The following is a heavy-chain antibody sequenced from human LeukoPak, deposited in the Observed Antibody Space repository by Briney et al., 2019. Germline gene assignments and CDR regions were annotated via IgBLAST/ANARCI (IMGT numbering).Heavy chain of an antibody. J-gene: IGHJ5*02. D-gene: IGHD1-26*01. Sequence: PGGSLRLSCAASGFTFSSYAMSWVRQAPGKGLEWVSAISGSGGSTYYADSVKGRFTISRDNSKNTLYLQMNSLRAEDTAVYYCAKSEPIVGAIPSGWFDPWGQGTLVTVSS. CDR1: GFTFSSYA. CDR3: AKSEPIVGAIPSGWFDP. V-gene: IGHV3-23*01. CDR2: ISGSGGST.